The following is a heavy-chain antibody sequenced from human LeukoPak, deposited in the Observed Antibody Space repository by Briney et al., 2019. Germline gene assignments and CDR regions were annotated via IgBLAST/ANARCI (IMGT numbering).Heavy chain of an antibody. V-gene: IGHV1-69*04. CDR3: ARDSVGEWGNPYGMDV. CDR1: GGTFSSYA. D-gene: IGHD3-16*01. J-gene: IGHJ6*02. CDR2: IIPILGIA. Sequence: SVKVSCRASGGTFSSYAISWVRQAPGQGLEWMGRIIPILGIANYAQKFQGRVTITADKSTSTAYMELSSLRSEDTAVYYCARDSVGEWGNPYGMDVWGQGTTVTVSS.